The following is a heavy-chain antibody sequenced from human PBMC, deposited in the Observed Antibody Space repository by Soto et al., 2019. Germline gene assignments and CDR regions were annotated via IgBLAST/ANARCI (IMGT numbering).Heavy chain of an antibody. CDR3: ASVDGDYVFAY. V-gene: IGHV3-33*01. CDR1: GFTFSRYG. CDR2: IWYNGSNK. Sequence: QVQLVESGGGVVQPGTSLRLSCAASGFTFSRYGMHWVRQAPGKGLEWVAIIWYNGSNKNYADSVKGRFTISRDNSKNTLYLQMNRLRAEDTAVYYLASVDGDYVFAYWGQGTLVTVSS. J-gene: IGHJ4*02. D-gene: IGHD4-17*01.